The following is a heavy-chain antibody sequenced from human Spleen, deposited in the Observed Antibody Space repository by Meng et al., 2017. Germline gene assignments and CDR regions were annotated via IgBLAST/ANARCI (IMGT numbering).Heavy chain of an antibody. CDR3: VRSSGWVKTGFDP. CDR1: GGSINIPGYY. D-gene: IGHD6-19*01. CDR2: IVHAGAL. V-gene: IGHV4-39*01. Sequence: RQLPASRAGLVKPSDALVLACSVSGGSINIPGYYWGWIRQPPGKGLEWIGSIVHAGALYYTPSLKSRVTVSIDTSANQFHLTLTSVTAADTAVYYCVRSSGWVKTGFDPWGQGTLVTVSS. J-gene: IGHJ5*02.